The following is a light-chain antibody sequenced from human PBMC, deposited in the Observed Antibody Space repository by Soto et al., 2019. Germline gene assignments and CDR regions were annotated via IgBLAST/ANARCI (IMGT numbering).Light chain of an antibody. V-gene: IGKV3-11*01. CDR2: DAS. J-gene: IGKJ2*01. CDR3: QQRTDWPPVYT. Sequence: DIVLTQSPATLSLSPGERATLSCRASQSVRSFLAWYQQKPGQAPRLLIYDASNRATGIPARFSGSGSGTDFTLTISSLEPEDFAVYYCQQRTDWPPVYTFGQGTKLEIK. CDR1: QSVRSF.